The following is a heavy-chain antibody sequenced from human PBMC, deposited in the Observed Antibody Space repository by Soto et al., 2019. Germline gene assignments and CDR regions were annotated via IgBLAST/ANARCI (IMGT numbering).Heavy chain of an antibody. CDR1: GFTFSSYA. CDR3: ARRSSSWYFDY. D-gene: IGHD6-13*01. J-gene: IGHJ4*02. CDR2: ISGSDGST. V-gene: IGHV3-23*01. Sequence: EVQLLESGGGLVQPGGSLRLSCAASGFTFSSYAMNWVRQAPGKGLEWVSVISGSDGSTYYADSVKGRFTISRDNSKNTRNLQMNSLRAEDTAAYYGARRSSSWYFDYWGQGTLVTVSS.